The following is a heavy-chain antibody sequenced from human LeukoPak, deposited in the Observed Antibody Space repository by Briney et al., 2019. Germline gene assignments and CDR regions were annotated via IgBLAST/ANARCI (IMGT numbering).Heavy chain of an antibody. CDR1: GYSITSGDY. J-gene: IGHJ5*02. D-gene: IGHD2-2*01. V-gene: IGHV4-38-2*01. CDR3: ARNYSNFVVVSAVSNNWFDP. CDR2: TYHSGST. Sequence: SETLSLTCAVSGYSITSGDYWAWIRQPPGKGLEWIGSTYHSGSTHYNPSLKSRVTISVDTSKNQFALKLSSVTAADTAVYYCARNYSNFVVVSAVSNNWFDPWGQGTLVTVSS.